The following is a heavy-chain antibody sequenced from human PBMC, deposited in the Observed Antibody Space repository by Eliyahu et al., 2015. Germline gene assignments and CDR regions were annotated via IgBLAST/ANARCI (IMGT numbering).Heavy chain of an antibody. J-gene: IGHJ4*02. CDR3: AREVEQQLAFDY. V-gene: IGHV4-31*03. CDR2: IYYSGSP. D-gene: IGHD6-13*01. Sequence: QVQLQESGPGLVKPSQTLSLTCTVSGGSISSGGYYWSWIRQHPGKGLEWIGYIYYSGSPYYNPSLKSRVTISVDTSKNQFSLKLSSVTAADTAVYYCAREVEQQLAFDYWGQGTLVTVSS. CDR1: GGSISSGGYY.